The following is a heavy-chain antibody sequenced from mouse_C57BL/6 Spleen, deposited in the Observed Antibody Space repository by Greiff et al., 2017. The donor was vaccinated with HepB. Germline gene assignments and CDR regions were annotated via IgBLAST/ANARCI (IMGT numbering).Heavy chain of an antibody. Sequence: QVQLQQPGAELVKPGASVKMSCKTSGYTFTTYWITWVKQRPGQGLEWIGDIYPGSGSTNYNEKFKGKATLTAEKSSSTAYMQLSSLTSEDSAVYFCAREDWRVDFDYWGQGTTLTVSS. D-gene: IGHD4-1*01. V-gene: IGHV1-55*01. CDR3: AREDWRVDFDY. J-gene: IGHJ2*01. CDR1: GYTFTTYW. CDR2: IYPGSGST.